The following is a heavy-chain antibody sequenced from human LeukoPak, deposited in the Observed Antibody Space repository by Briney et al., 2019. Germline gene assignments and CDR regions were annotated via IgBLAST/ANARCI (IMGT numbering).Heavy chain of an antibody. CDR3: AKDLSPGYGDYVGY. CDR1: GFIFSQYS. D-gene: IGHD4-17*01. V-gene: IGHV3-48*01. Sequence: GGSLRLSCAASGFIFSQYSMNWVRQAPGKGLEWVSHIRSSSETFYADSVKGRFTISRDNSKNTLYLQMNSLRAEDTAVYYCAKDLSPGYGDYVGYWGQGTLVTVSS. J-gene: IGHJ4*02. CDR2: IRSSSET.